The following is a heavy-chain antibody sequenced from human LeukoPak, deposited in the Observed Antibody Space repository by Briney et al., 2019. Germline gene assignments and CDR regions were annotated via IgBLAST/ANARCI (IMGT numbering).Heavy chain of an antibody. V-gene: IGHV6-1*01. D-gene: IGHD2-21*02. J-gene: IGHJ4*02. CDR2: TYYRSKWYN. Sequence: SQTLSLTCAISGDSVSSNSAAWNWIRQSPSRGLEWLGRTYYRSKWYNEYAVSVKSRMTINPDTSKNQFSLQVNSVTPEDTAVYYCATALAYCGGDCYPNYFDYWGQGTLVTVSS. CDR3: ATALAYCGGDCYPNYFDY. CDR1: GDSVSSNSAA.